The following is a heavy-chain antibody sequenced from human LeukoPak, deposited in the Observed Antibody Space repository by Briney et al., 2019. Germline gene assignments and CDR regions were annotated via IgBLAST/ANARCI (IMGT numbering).Heavy chain of an antibody. CDR1: GGSISSYY. D-gene: IGHD3-3*01. V-gene: IGHV4-59*13. CDR3: ARGNDFWSGSFDP. CDR2: IYYSGST. J-gene: IGHJ5*02. Sequence: KPSETLSLTRSVSGGSISSYYWSWIRQPPGKGLEWFGYIYYSGSTNYHPSLKSRVNISVDSSKNQFSLKLSSVTAADTAVYYCARGNDFWSGSFDPWGQGTLVTVSS.